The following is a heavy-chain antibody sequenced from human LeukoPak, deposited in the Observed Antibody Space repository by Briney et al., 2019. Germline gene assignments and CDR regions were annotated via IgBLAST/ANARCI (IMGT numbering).Heavy chain of an antibody. J-gene: IGHJ4*02. CDR3: TRAGPGSSYDC. D-gene: IGHD3-10*01. V-gene: IGHV3-74*01. CDR2: INSDGTDK. Sequence: PGGSLRLSCAASGFALSTYWMHWVRQAPGKGLVWVSLINSDGTDKIYADSVKGRFTISRDTAKNTLYLEMNRLRADDTAVYYCTRAGPGSSYDCWGQGTLVTVSS. CDR1: GFALSTYW.